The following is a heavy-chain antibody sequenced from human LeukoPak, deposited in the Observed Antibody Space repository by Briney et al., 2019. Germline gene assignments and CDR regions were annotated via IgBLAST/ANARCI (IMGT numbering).Heavy chain of an antibody. J-gene: IGHJ4*02. CDR3: ANRHSSSWCFDY. CDR1: GFTFSSYA. CDR2: ISGSGGST. V-gene: IGHV3-23*01. Sequence: GGSLRLSCAASGFTFSSYAMSWVRKAPGKGLEWVSAISGSGGSTYYADSAKGRFTISRDNSKNTLYLQMNSLRAEDTAVYYCANRHSSSWCFDYWGQRTLVTVSS. D-gene: IGHD6-13*01.